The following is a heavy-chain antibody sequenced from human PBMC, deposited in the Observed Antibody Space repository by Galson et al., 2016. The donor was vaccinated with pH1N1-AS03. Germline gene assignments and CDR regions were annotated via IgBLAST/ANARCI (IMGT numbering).Heavy chain of an antibody. Sequence: SLRLSCAASGFTFSSYGIHWVRQAPGKGLEWVAFISFDGSNIYYADSVKGRFTISGDNSKNTLYLQMNSLRTEDTALYYCAREEGGFGSNWLQTDAFDFWGQGTMVTVSS. J-gene: IGHJ3*01. V-gene: IGHV3-30-3*01. D-gene: IGHD6-13*01. CDR1: GFTFSSYG. CDR2: ISFDGSNI. CDR3: AREEGGFGSNWLQTDAFDF.